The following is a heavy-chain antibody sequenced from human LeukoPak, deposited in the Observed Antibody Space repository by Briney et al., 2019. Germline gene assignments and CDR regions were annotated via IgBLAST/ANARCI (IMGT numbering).Heavy chain of an antibody. D-gene: IGHD6-13*01. CDR1: GGSISSSSYY. J-gene: IGHJ4*02. Sequence: SETLSLTCTVSGGSISSSSYYWGWIRQPPGKGLEWIGSIYYSGSTYYNPSLKRRVTISVDTSKNQFSLKLSSVTAADTAVYYCARGGGIAAADFVYWGQGTLVTVSS. CDR3: ARGGGIAAADFVY. CDR2: IYYSGST. V-gene: IGHV4-39*01.